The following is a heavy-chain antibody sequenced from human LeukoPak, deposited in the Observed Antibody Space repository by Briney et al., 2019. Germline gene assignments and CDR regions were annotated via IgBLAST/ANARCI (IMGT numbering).Heavy chain of an antibody. Sequence: EASVKVSCKASGYTFTGYYMHWVRQAPGQGLEWMGWINPNSGGTNYAQKFQGRVTMTRDTSISTAYMELSRLRSDDTAVYYCARETTTVTLPSYNWFDPWGQGTLVTVSS. J-gene: IGHJ5*02. CDR3: ARETTTVTLPSYNWFDP. CDR1: GYTFTGYY. CDR2: INPNSGGT. V-gene: IGHV1-2*02. D-gene: IGHD4-17*01.